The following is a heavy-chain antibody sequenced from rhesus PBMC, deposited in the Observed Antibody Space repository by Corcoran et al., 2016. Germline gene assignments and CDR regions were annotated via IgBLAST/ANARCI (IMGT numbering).Heavy chain of an antibody. J-gene: IGHJ6*01. V-gene: IGHV4-99*01. CDR2: ISGGTGST. CDR1: GYYISIGTS. CDR3: ARHSDTVTTFGLDS. Sequence: QVQLQESGPGLVKPSETLCLNCAVSGYYISIGTSWGWVGPPPGKGLEYIGYISGGTGSTYYNPSLKSRVTISKDSSKNQFSLKLTSVTAADTAFYFCARHSDTVTTFGLDSWGQGVVVTVSS. D-gene: IGHD4-23*01.